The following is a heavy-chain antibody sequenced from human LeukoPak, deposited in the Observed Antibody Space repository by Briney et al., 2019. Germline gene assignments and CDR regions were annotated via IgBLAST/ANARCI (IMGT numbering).Heavy chain of an antibody. CDR2: IKSKTDGGTT. D-gene: IGHD4-23*01. V-gene: IGHV3-15*01. CDR1: GLTFTNAW. CDR3: ATEADGGPDY. J-gene: IGHJ4*02. Sequence: KAGGSLRLSCAASGLTFTNAWMSWVRQAPGKGLEWVGRIKSKTDGGTTDYAAPVKGRFTISRDDSKNTLYLLMNSLKTDDTAVYYCATEADGGPDYWGQGTLVTVSS.